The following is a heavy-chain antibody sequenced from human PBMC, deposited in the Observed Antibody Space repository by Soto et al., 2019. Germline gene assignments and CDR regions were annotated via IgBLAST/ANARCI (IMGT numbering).Heavy chain of an antibody. D-gene: IGHD4-17*01. Sequence: QVQLVESGGGVVQPGRSLRLSCAASGFTFSSYGMHWVRQAPGEGLEWVAVIWYDGSNKYYADSVKGRFTISRDNSKNTLYLQMNSLRAEDTAVYYCARAVDYDDAFDIWGQGTMVTVSS. V-gene: IGHV3-33*01. J-gene: IGHJ3*02. CDR2: IWYDGSNK. CDR1: GFTFSSYG. CDR3: ARAVDYDDAFDI.